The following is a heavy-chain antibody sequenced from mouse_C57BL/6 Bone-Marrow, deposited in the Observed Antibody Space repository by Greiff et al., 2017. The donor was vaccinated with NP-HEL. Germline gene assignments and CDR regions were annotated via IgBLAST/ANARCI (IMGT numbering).Heavy chain of an antibody. CDR3: ARKGYDYTWFAY. CDR1: GYTFTSYG. V-gene: IGHV1-81*01. J-gene: IGHJ3*01. D-gene: IGHD2-4*01. Sequence: QVQLQQSGAELARPGASVKLSCKASGYTFTSYGISWVKQRTGQGLEWIGEIYPRSGNTYYNEQFKGKATLTADKSSSTAYMELRSLTSEDSAVEFCARKGYDYTWFAYWGQGTLVTVSA. CDR2: IYPRSGNT.